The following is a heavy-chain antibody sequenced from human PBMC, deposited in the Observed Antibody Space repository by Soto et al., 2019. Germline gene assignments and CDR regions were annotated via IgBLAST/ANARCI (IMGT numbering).Heavy chain of an antibody. V-gene: IGHV4-59*08. CDR2: IYYTGST. J-gene: IGHJ4*02. D-gene: IGHD2-2*01. CDR3: AGAEVKRGWTYLINNSCVYYSDS. CDR1: GGSIRGYY. Sequence: SETLSLTCTVSGGSIRGYYWTWIRQTPGKGLEWIGHIYYTGSTKYNPSLKSRVTISVETSKNQFYLKLSSVTAADTAMYYCAGAEVKRGWTYLINNSCVYYSDSWGQGTLVTVSS.